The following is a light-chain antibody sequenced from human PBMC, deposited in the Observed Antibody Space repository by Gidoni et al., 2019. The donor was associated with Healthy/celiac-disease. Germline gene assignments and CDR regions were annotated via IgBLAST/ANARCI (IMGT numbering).Light chain of an antibody. Sequence: EIVLTQSPGTLALSPGERATISCSASQSVSRSYLAWYQQKPGQAPRLLIYGASGRATGIPDRVSGSGSGTDFTLTISRLEPEDFAVYYCQQYGSSRTFGQGTKVEIK. CDR3: QQYGSSRT. J-gene: IGKJ1*01. V-gene: IGKV3-20*01. CDR2: GAS. CDR1: QSVSRSY.